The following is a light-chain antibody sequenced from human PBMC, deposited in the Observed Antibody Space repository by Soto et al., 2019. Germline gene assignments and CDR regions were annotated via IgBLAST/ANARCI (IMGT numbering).Light chain of an antibody. Sequence: DIQMTQSPSSLSASVGDRVTITCRASQGISNYLAWYQQKPGKVPELLIYGASTLQSGVPSRFSGSGSGTDFTLTITSLQPEDVATYYCQKSNSASLTFGVGTKVEIK. CDR3: QKSNSASLT. J-gene: IGKJ4*01. CDR2: GAS. CDR1: QGISNY. V-gene: IGKV1-27*01.